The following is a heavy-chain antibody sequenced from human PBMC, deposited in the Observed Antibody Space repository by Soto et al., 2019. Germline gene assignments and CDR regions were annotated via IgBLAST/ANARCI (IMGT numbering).Heavy chain of an antibody. V-gene: IGHV3-74*01. Sequence: GGSLRLSWAASEFTISNYWTHWVRPAQGKGLVWISRMNSDGSNTVYADAVKGRFTVSRDNSKNTVYLQMNSLRAEDTAMYYCAKLSSSGYYEVIDYWGQGTLVTVSS. CDR1: EFTISNYW. J-gene: IGHJ4*02. D-gene: IGHD3-22*01. CDR3: AKLSSSGYYEVIDY. CDR2: MNSDGSNT.